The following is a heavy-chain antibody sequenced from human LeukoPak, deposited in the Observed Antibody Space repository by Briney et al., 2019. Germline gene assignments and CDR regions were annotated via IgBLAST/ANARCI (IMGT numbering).Heavy chain of an antibody. CDR2: INHSGST. V-gene: IGHV4-34*01. D-gene: IGHD6-13*01. J-gene: IGHJ5*02. Sequence: PSETLSLTCAVYGGSFSDYYWSWIRQPPGKGLEWIGEINHSGSTNYNPSLKSRVTISVDTSKNQFSLKLSSVTAADTAVYYCARGYGQQRPFRWFDPWGQGTLVTVSS. CDR1: GGSFSDYY. CDR3: ARGYGQQRPFRWFDP.